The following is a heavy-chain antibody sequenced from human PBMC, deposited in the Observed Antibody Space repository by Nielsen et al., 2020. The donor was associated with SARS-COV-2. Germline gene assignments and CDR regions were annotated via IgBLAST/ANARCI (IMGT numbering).Heavy chain of an antibody. D-gene: IGHD3-22*01. J-gene: IGHJ4*02. Sequence: GGSLRLSCVASGFTFSSYGMHWVRQAPGKGLEWVAVISYDGSNKYYADSVKGRFTISRDNSKNTLYLQMNSLRAEDTAVYYCASHRYYYDSSGCFDYWGQGTLVTVSS. V-gene: IGHV3-30*03. CDR3: ASHRYYYDSSGCFDY. CDR2: ISYDGSNK. CDR1: GFTFSSYG.